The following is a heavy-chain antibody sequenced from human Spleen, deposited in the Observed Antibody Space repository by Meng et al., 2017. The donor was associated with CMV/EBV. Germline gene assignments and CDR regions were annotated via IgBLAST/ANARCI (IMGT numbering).Heavy chain of an antibody. Sequence: KAAGGTFSKYSISWVRQAPGQGPEWMGGIILMAGLVDYAQKFQDRVTITADKSTSTVYMELNSLTSEDTAVYCCARVRIAEAGTDFDYWGQGALVTVSS. J-gene: IGHJ4*02. V-gene: IGHV1-69*10. CDR3: ARVRIAEAGTDFDY. CDR2: IILMAGLV. D-gene: IGHD6-19*01. CDR1: GGTFSKYS.